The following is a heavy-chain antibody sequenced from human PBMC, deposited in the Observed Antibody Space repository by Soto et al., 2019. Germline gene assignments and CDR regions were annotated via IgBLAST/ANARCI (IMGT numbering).Heavy chain of an antibody. CDR1: GGSFSGYY. D-gene: IGHD1-26*01. CDR3: ASRYGGTFDY. Sequence: PSETLSLTCAVYGGSFSGYYWSWIRQPPGKGLEWIGYIYYSGSTNYNPSLKSRVTISVDTSKNQFPLKLTSVTAADTAVYYCASRYGGTFDYWGQGTLVTVSS. CDR2: IYYSGST. V-gene: IGHV4-59*01. J-gene: IGHJ4*02.